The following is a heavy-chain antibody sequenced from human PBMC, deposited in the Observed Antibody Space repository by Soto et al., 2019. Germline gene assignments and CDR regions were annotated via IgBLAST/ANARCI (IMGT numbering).Heavy chain of an antibody. V-gene: IGHV3-74*01. Sequence: EVQLVESGGGLVQPGGSLRLSCAASGFTLSGRSMHWVRQAPGKGMVWVSGIDNAGTDSTYADSVKGRFTSSRDNAKNMLYLQMLSLRVEDTAVYYCARGWFGPDVWGKGTTVTVSS. CDR2: IDNAGTDS. D-gene: IGHD3-10*01. CDR1: GFTLSGRS. CDR3: ARGWFGPDV. J-gene: IGHJ6*04.